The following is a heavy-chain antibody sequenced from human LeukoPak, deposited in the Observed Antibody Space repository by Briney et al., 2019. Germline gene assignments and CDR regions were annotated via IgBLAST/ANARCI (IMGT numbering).Heavy chain of an antibody. D-gene: IGHD6-13*01. CDR1: GYSFTGYY. Sequence: ASVKVSCKASGYSFTGYYMHWVRQAPGQGLEWMGWINPNTGVTNYAQKFQGRVTMTRGTSISTAYMELSRLRSDDTAVYYCARVQQLVRNDYWGQGTLVTVSS. V-gene: IGHV1-2*02. CDR2: INPNTGVT. J-gene: IGHJ4*02. CDR3: ARVQQLVRNDY.